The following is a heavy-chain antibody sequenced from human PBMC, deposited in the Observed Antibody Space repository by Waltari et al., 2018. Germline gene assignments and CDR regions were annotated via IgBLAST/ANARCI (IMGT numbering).Heavy chain of an antibody. V-gene: IGHV4-39*01. J-gene: IGHJ4*02. CDR2: SYHSGSL. D-gene: IGHD1-26*01. CDR3: ARRPFPMGARPFDS. Sequence: QLQLQESGPGRVKPSETLSLMCTVSGVSISPSGYYWGWLRPPPGKGLEWIASSYHSGSLYYNPSLKSRVTISINTSKNQFYLEMTSVTAADTAVYFCARRPFPMGARPFDSWGQGTLVTVSS. CDR1: GVSISPSGYY.